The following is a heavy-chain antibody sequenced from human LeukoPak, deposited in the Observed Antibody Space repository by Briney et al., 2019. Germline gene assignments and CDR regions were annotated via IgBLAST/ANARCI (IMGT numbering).Heavy chain of an antibody. CDR1: GDSISRGGYF. CDR3: ARDAVPSGYYNGFDY. J-gene: IGHJ4*02. Sequence: SQTLSLTCTVSGDSISRGGYFWTWIRQHPGKGLEWIGYIYYSGSTYYNPSLKSRVTISVDTSKNQFSLKLNSVTAADTAVYYCARDAVPSGYYNGFDYWGQGTLVTVSS. CDR2: IYYSGST. V-gene: IGHV4-31*03. D-gene: IGHD3-22*01.